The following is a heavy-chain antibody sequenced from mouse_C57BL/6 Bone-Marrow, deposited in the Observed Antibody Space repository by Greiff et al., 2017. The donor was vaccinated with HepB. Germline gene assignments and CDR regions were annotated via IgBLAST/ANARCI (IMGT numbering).Heavy chain of an antibody. Sequence: QVHVKQPGAELVKPGASVKMSCKASGYTFTSYWITWVKQRPGQGLEWIGDIYPGSGSTNYNEKFKSKATHTVDTSSSTAYMQLSSLTSEDSAGYYCARTGGFPYYFDYWGQGTTLTVSS. CDR1: GYTFTSYW. D-gene: IGHD1-1*02. CDR3: ARTGGFPYYFDY. V-gene: IGHV1-55*01. CDR2: IYPGSGST. J-gene: IGHJ2*01.